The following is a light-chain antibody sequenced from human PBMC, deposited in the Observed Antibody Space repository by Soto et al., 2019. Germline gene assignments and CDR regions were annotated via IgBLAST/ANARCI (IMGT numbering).Light chain of an antibody. CDR2: KAS. V-gene: IGKV1-5*03. J-gene: IGKJ5*01. Sequence: DIQMTQSPSTLSGSVGDRVTITCRASQTISSWLAWYQQKTGKPPKILIYKASTLKSGVPSRFSGSGSGTDFTLTISSLQPEDFETYYCQQANSFPITFGQGTRLEIK. CDR3: QQANSFPIT. CDR1: QTISSW.